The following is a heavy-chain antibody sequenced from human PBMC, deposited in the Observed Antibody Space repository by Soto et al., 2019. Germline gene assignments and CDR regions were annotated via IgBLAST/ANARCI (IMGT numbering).Heavy chain of an antibody. V-gene: IGHV4-59*01. CDR2: IFYSGST. Sequence: QVQLQESGPGLVKPSETLSLTCTVSSGSISSYYWSWIRQPPGKGLEWIGYIFYSGSTNYNPSLKSRVTLSVDTSKNQFSLKLSSVTAADTAVYYCASRNPVYFDYWGQGTLVTVSS. J-gene: IGHJ4*02. CDR1: SGSISSYY. CDR3: ASRNPVYFDY.